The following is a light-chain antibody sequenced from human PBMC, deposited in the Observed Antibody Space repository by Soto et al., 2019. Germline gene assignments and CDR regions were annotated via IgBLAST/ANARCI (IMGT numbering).Light chain of an antibody. CDR1: QDISNY. J-gene: IGKJ5*01. CDR3: QQYDNLPIT. CDR2: DAS. V-gene: IGKV1-33*01. Sequence: DIQMTQSPSSLSASVGDRITITCRASQDISNYLAWYQQKPGKVPKLLIYDASNLETGVPSRFSGSGSGTDFTFTISSLQPEDIATYYCQQYDNLPITFGQGTRLEIK.